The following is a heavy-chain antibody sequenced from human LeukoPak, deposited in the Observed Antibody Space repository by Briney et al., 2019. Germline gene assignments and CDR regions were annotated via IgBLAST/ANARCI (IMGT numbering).Heavy chain of an antibody. Sequence: GGSLRLSCAASGFTFSSYWMSWVRQAPGKGLEWVANIKQDGSEKFYADSVKGRFTISRDNAKTSLYLQMRSLRAEDTAVYYCARARGYSGQHTDVWGKGTTVTVFS. V-gene: IGHV3-7*01. CDR1: GFTFSSYW. CDR2: IKQDGSEK. D-gene: IGHD6-25*01. J-gene: IGHJ6*04. CDR3: ARARGYSGQHTDV.